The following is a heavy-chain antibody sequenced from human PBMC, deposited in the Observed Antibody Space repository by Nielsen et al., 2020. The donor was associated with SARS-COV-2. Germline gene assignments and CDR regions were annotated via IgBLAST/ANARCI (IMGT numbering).Heavy chain of an antibody. V-gene: IGHV4-30-4*01. CDR2: IYYSGST. CDR3: ARVKTSLGWFDP. D-gene: IGHD7-27*01. J-gene: IGHJ5*02. Sequence: SCTVSGGSISSGDYYWSWIRQPPGKGLEWIGYIYYSGSTHYNPSLKSRVIISVDTSNNQFSLKLNSVTAADTAVYYCARVKTSLGWFDPWGQGTLVTVSS. CDR1: GGSISSGDYY.